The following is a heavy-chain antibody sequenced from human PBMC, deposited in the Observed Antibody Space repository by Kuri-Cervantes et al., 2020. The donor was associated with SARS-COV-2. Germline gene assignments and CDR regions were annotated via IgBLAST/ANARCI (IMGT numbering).Heavy chain of an antibody. D-gene: IGHD3-3*01. Sequence: GGSLRLSCAASGFTFSSYSMNWVRQAPGKGLEWVSYISSSSSTIYYADSVKGRFTISRDNAKNSLYLQMNSLRDEDTAVYYCARQGYDFWSGYYTLGAFDIWGQGTMVTVSS. CDR2: ISSSSSTI. CDR1: GFTFSSYS. J-gene: IGHJ3*02. V-gene: IGHV3-48*02. CDR3: ARQGYDFWSGYYTLGAFDI.